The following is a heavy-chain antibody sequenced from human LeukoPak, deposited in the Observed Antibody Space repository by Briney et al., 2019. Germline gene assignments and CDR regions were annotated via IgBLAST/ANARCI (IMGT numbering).Heavy chain of an antibody. CDR3: ARGTYFGGDCPDY. CDR2: INPNSGGT. V-gene: IGHV1-2*02. Sequence: ASVKVSCKASGYTFTVYYMHWVRQAPGQGLEWMGWINPNSGGTNYAQTFQGRVTMTRDTSTSTAYMELSSLRSDDSAVYYCARGTYFGGDCPDYWGQGTLVTVSS. CDR1: GYTFTVYY. J-gene: IGHJ4*02. D-gene: IGHD2-21*02.